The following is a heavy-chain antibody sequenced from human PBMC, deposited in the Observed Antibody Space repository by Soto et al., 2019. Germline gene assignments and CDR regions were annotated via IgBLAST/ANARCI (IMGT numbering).Heavy chain of an antibody. CDR3: ARVGYSYAPLIRVYFDY. Sequence: PSATLSLTCDVSGDTISTGGYTWAWIRQPPGKGLEWIGYTYHSGSPYYNPSLKSRVTISVDTSKNQFSLKLSSVTAADTAVYYCARVGYSYAPLIRVYFDYWGQGTLVTVSS. D-gene: IGHD5-18*01. J-gene: IGHJ4*02. CDR1: GDTISTGGYT. CDR2: TYHSGSP. V-gene: IGHV4-61*08.